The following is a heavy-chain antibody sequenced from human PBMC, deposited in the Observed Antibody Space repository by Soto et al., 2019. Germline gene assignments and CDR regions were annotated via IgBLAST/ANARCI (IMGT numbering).Heavy chain of an antibody. CDR3: ARGFWSGYYTSHYYYGMDV. Sequence: SETLSLTCTVSGGSISSGGYYWSWIRQPPGKGLEWIGEINHSGSTNYNPSLKSRVTISVDTSKNQFSLKLSSVTAADTAVYYCARGFWSGYYTSHYYYGMDVWGQGTTVTVSS. CDR1: GGSISSGGYY. D-gene: IGHD3-3*01. J-gene: IGHJ6*02. V-gene: IGHV4-39*07. CDR2: INHSGST.